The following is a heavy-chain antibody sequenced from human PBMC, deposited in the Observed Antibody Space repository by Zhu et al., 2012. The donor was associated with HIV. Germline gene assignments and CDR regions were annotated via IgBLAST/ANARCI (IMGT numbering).Heavy chain of an antibody. Sequence: QVQLQESGPGLVKPSETLSLTCTVSGYSISRDYYRGWIRLPPGKGLEWIANVYHSGITHYNPSLKSRVTISMDTSKNQFPLNLKSVTAADTAVYYCAKWGGYNTPFDNWGQGTLVTVSS. D-gene: IGHD5-24*01. CDR3: AKWGGYNTPFDN. J-gene: IGHJ4*02. CDR1: GYSISRDYY. V-gene: IGHV4-38-2*02. CDR2: VYHSGIT.